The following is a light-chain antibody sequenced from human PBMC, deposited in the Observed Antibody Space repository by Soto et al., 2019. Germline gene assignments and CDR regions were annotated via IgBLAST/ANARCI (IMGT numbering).Light chain of an antibody. V-gene: IGLV2-11*01. CDR3: CSYADRYTWV. J-gene: IGLJ3*02. Sequence: QSALTQPRSVSWSPGQSVTISCTGSSSDVGRYDYVSWYQQHPGTAPKLIIYDVTKRPSGVPDRFSGSKSGNTASLTISGLQAEDEADFYCCSYADRYTWVFGGGTKVTVL. CDR1: SSDVGRYDY. CDR2: DVT.